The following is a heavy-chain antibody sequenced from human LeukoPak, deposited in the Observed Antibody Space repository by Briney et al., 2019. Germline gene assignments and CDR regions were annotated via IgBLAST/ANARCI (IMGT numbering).Heavy chain of an antibody. V-gene: IGHV3-11*01. CDR1: GFTFSDYN. CDR2: INRSGSTK. Sequence: PGGSLRLSCAASGFTFSDYNMRWIRQAQGKGLEWVSSINRSGSTKYYADSVKGRFTISRDNAKNSLFLQMNSLRAEDTAVYYCARVLRYCSGGNCYSGGLGYMDVWGKGTTVTISS. J-gene: IGHJ6*03. D-gene: IGHD2-15*01. CDR3: ARVLRYCSGGNCYSGGLGYMDV.